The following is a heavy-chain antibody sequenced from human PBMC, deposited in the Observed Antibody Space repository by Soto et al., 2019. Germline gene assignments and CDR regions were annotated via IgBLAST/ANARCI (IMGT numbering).Heavy chain of an antibody. V-gene: IGHV4-59*01. CDR2: IYYSGST. J-gene: IGHJ4*02. CDR1: GDSINSYY. Sequence: QVQLHESGPGLVKPSETLSLTCTVSGDSINSYYWSWIRQPPGKGLEWIGFIYYSGSTKYNPSLKSRVNISVDTSKNHFSLKLSSVPAADTAVYYCARDRGYCSSTSGHLNFDYWGQGTLVTVSS. D-gene: IGHD2-2*01. CDR3: ARDRGYCSSTSGHLNFDY.